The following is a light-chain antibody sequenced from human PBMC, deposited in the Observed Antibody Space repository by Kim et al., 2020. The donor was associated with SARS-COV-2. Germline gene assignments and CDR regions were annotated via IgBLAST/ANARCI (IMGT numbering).Light chain of an antibody. CDR2: QAS. V-gene: IGKV1-5*03. CDR3: QQYNTYSGT. CDR1: QNIDTW. Sequence: ASVGDRVTITCRASQNIDTWLAWFQQRPGKAPKLLIYQASTLESGVPSRFSGSGSGTEFTLTISSLQPDDFATYFCQQYNTYSGTFGQGTKVDIK. J-gene: IGKJ1*01.